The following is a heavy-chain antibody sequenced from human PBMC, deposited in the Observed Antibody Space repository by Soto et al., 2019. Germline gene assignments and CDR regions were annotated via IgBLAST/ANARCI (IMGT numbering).Heavy chain of an antibody. D-gene: IGHD3-3*01. CDR2: IHYTANT. CDR3: ERADGFGVVTPLVDY. CDR1: GDSISSGRYH. V-gene: IGHV4-39*01. J-gene: IGHJ4*02. Sequence: QLQLQESGPGLVKPSETLSLICTVSGDSISSGRYHWAWIRQPPGKGLEFIATIHYTANTHYNPSLRSRDTIFVDASEGQFSLRLCSVTAADTAVYYCERADGFGVVTPLVDYWGQGTLVTVSS.